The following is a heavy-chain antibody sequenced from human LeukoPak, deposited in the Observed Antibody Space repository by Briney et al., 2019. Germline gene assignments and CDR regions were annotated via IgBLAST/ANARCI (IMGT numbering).Heavy chain of an antibody. D-gene: IGHD2/OR15-2a*01. CDR3: ARHPFQYPFDH. J-gene: IGHJ5*02. V-gene: IGHV4-59*01. CDR2: IYYSGST. Sequence: SETLSLTCTVSGGSISSYYWSWIRQPPGKGLEWIGYIYYSGSTNYNPSLKSRVTISVDTSKNQFSLKLSSVTAADTAVYYCARHPFQYPFDHWGQGTVVSVSS. CDR1: GGSISSYY.